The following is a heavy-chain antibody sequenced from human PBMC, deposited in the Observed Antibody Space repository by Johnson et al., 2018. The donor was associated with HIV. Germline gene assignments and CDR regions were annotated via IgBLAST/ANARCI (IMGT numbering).Heavy chain of an antibody. V-gene: IGHV3-23*03. CDR2: IYSGGST. CDR1: GFTFSSHA. Sequence: VQLVESGGGVVQPGRSLRLSCAASGFTFSSHAMHWVRQAPGKGLEWVSVIYSGGSTYFADSVKGRFTISRDNSKNTLYLQMNSLRAEDTAVYYCAKSPRFTIFGSDAFDIWGQGTMVTVSS. CDR3: AKSPRFTIFGSDAFDI. D-gene: IGHD3-3*01. J-gene: IGHJ3*02.